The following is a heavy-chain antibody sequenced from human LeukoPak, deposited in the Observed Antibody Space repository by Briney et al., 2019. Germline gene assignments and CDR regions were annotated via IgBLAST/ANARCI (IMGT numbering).Heavy chain of an antibody. J-gene: IGHJ6*03. V-gene: IGHV3-23*01. CDR3: AKGLKAVSVVAGAFYYYYYMDV. Sequence: PGGSLRLSCAASGFTFSSYAMSWVRQAPGKGLEWVSAISGSGGSTYYADSVKGRLTISRDNSKNTLYLQMNSLRAEDTAVYYCAKGLKAVSVVAGAFYYYYYMDVWGKGTTVTVSS. D-gene: IGHD6-19*01. CDR1: GFTFSSYA. CDR2: ISGSGGST.